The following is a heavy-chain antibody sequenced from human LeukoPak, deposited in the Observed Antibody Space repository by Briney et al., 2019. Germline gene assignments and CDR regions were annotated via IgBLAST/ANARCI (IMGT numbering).Heavy chain of an antibody. CDR2: ISAYNGNT. Sequence: GASVKVSCKASGYTFTSYGISWVRQAPGQGLEWMGWISAYNGNTNYAQKLQGRVTMTTDTSTSTAYMELRSLRSDDTAVYYCAREAYIVVVPAATQYYFDYWGQGTLVTVSS. J-gene: IGHJ4*02. CDR3: AREAYIVVVPAATQYYFDY. V-gene: IGHV1-18*01. D-gene: IGHD2-2*01. CDR1: GYTFTSYG.